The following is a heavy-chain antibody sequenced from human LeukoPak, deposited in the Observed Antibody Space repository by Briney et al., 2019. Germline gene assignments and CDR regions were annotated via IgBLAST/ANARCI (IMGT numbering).Heavy chain of an antibody. D-gene: IGHD6-19*01. Sequence: ASVKVSCKASGYTFTSYGISWVRQAPGQGLEWMGWISAYNGNTNYAQKLQGRVTMTTDTSTSTAYMELRSLRSDDTAVYYCASPSSGRYSFDYWGQGTLVTVSS. CDR3: ASPSSGRYSFDY. CDR2: ISAYNGNT. V-gene: IGHV1-18*01. CDR1: GYTFTSYG. J-gene: IGHJ4*02.